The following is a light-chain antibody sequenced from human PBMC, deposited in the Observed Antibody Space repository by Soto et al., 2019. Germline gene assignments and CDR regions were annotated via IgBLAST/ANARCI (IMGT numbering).Light chain of an antibody. Sequence: EILITQSPATLSVSPGERATLSCRASQSVSSNLAWYQQKAGQPPRILMYGASTRDTGIPARFSGSRSGTEFTLTISRLQSEDFSVYYCQQYNNWPLTFGGGTKVDIK. CDR3: QQYNNWPLT. J-gene: IGKJ4*01. CDR1: QSVSSN. CDR2: GAS. V-gene: IGKV3-15*01.